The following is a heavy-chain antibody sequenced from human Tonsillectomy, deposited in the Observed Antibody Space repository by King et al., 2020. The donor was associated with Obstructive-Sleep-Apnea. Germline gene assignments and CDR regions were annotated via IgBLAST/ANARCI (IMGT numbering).Heavy chain of an antibody. Sequence: VQLVESGGNLVKPGGSLRLSCEASGFTFSNAWMSWVRQAPGKGLEWVGRIKSKTDGETTDYAAPVKGRFTISRDDSKNTLFLQMNSLKTEDTAVYYCTTYSAAWGQGTLVTVSS. D-gene: IGHD2-21*01. J-gene: IGHJ5*02. CDR3: TTYSAA. CDR1: GFTFSNAW. CDR2: IKSKTDGETT. V-gene: IGHV3-15*01.